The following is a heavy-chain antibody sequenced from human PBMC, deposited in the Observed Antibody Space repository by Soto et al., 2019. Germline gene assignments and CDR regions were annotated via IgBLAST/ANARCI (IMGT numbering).Heavy chain of an antibody. CDR1: GGSISSGYYY. CDR3: ARLVQLLQGRWFDP. Sequence: SETLSLTCTVSGGSISSGYYYWSWIRQPPGKGLEWIGYIYYSGSTYYNPPLKSRVTISVDTSKNQFSLKLSSVTAADTAVYYCARLVQLLQGRWFDPWGQGTLVTVSS. J-gene: IGHJ5*02. D-gene: IGHD2-15*01. V-gene: IGHV4-30-4*01. CDR2: IYYSGST.